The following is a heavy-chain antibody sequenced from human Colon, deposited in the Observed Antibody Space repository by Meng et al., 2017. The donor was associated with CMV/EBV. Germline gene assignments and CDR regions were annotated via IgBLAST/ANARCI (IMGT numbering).Heavy chain of an antibody. J-gene: IGHJ5*02. Sequence: LTCAVYGGSFSDYNWSWIRKPPGKGLEWIGEINHSGSTNYNPSLKSRVSISVDTSKNQFSLQLNSVTAADTAVYYCATFTLRYFDWPWGQGTLVTVSS. D-gene: IGHD3-9*01. CDR3: ATFTLRYFDWP. CDR1: GGSFSDYN. V-gene: IGHV4-34*01. CDR2: INHSGST.